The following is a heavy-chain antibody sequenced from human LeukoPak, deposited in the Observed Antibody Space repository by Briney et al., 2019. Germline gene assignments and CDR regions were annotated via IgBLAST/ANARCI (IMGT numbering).Heavy chain of an antibody. D-gene: IGHD1-26*01. V-gene: IGHV3-48*03. J-gene: IGHJ5*02. Sequence: PGGSLRLSCAASGFTFSSYEMNWVRQAPGKGLEWVSYISSSGSTIYYADSVKGRFTISRDNAKNSLYLQMNSLRAEDTAVYYCARDFYRGFDPWGQGTPVTVSS. CDR1: GFTFSSYE. CDR3: ARDFYRGFDP. CDR2: ISSSGSTI.